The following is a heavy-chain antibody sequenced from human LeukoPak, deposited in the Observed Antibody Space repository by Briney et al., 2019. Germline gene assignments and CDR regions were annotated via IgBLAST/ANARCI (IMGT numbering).Heavy chain of an antibody. Sequence: GGTLRLSCAASGFTFSSYAMNWVRQAPGKGLEGVSAINSNGGSTYYADSVKGRFTISRDNSKNTLYLQMNSLRAEDTAVYYCAKGPLPRIDYWGQGTLVTVSS. J-gene: IGHJ4*02. V-gene: IGHV3-23*01. CDR1: GFTFSSYA. CDR2: INSNGGST. CDR3: AKGPLPRIDY.